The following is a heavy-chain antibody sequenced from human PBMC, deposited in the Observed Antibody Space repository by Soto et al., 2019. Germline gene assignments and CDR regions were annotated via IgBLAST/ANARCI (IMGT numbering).Heavy chain of an antibody. J-gene: IGHJ4*02. CDR1: GYYISSGYY. V-gene: IGHV4-38-2*01. CDR3: ARATTVPTRVHYFDY. D-gene: IGHD4-17*01. Sequence: SETRSLTCDVSGYYISSGYYWGWFRQPPGKGLEWIGSIYHSGSTYYNPSLKSRVTISVDTSKNQFSLKLSSVTAADTAVYYCARATTVPTRVHYFDYWGQGTLVPVSS. CDR2: IYHSGST.